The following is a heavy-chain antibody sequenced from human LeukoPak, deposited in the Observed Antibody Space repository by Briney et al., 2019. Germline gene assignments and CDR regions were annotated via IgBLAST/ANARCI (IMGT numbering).Heavy chain of an antibody. V-gene: IGHV4-38-2*02. J-gene: IGHJ4*02. D-gene: IGHD3-10*01. CDR1: GYSISSDYY. Sequence: SETLSLTCTVSGYSISSDYYWGWIRQPPGKGLEWVGSIYHSGSTYYNPSLKSRVTISVDTSKNHFSLKLSSVTAADTAVYYCARLDGSGSSYYFDYWGQGTLVTVSS. CDR3: ARLDGSGSSYYFDY. CDR2: IYHSGST.